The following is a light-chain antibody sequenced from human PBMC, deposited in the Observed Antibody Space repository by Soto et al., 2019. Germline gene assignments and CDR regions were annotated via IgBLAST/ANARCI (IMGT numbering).Light chain of an antibody. Sequence: EIVLTQSPGTLSLSPGERATLSCRASQSVANNYLAWYQQKPGQAPRLLIYVASIRATGVPYRFSGSGSGTDFTLTITRLEPEDFAVYYCQQYGTSPLMFTFGQGTNLGVK. V-gene: IGKV3-20*01. CDR1: QSVANNY. J-gene: IGKJ2*01. CDR3: QQYGTSPLMFT. CDR2: VAS.